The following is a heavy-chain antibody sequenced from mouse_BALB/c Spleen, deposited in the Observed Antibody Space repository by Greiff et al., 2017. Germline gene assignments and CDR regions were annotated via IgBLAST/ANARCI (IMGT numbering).Heavy chain of an antibody. Sequence: EVKLVESGGGLVKPGGSLKLSCAASGFAFSSYDMSWVRQTPEKRLEWVAYISSGGGSTYYPDTVKGRFTISRDNAKNTLYLQMSSLKSEDTAMYYCARLGNFRSDYAMDYWGQGTSVTVSS. J-gene: IGHJ4*01. CDR3: ARLGNFRSDYAMDY. V-gene: IGHV5-12-1*01. CDR1: GFAFSSYD. CDR2: ISSGGGST. D-gene: IGHD2-1*01.